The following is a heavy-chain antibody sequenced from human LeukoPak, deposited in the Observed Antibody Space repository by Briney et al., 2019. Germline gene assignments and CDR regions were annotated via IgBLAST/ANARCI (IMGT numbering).Heavy chain of an antibody. J-gene: IGHJ3*02. CDR3: ARDLSSSWFSAFDI. V-gene: IGHV4-59*01. Sequence: SETLSLTCTVSGGSISSYYWSWIRQPPGKGLEWIGYIYYSGSTNYNPSLKSRVTISVDTSKNQFSLKLSSVTAADTAVYYCARDLSSSWFSAFDIWGQGTMVTVSS. D-gene: IGHD6-13*01. CDR2: IYYSGST. CDR1: GGSISSYY.